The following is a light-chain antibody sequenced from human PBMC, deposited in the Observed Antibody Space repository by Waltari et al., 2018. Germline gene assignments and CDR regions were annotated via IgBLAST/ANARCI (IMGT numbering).Light chain of an antibody. CDR2: GNS. V-gene: IGLV1-44*01. CDR1: TSNIGSNT. J-gene: IGLJ3*02. CDR3: ASWDVSLNGLV. Sequence: QSALTQSPSASGTPGQRVTISCSGSTSNIGSNTANWYQQLPGTAPKLLIYGNSHRPSGVPDRFSGSKSGTSASLAISGLRSEDEADYFCASWDVSLNGLVFGAGTKLTVL.